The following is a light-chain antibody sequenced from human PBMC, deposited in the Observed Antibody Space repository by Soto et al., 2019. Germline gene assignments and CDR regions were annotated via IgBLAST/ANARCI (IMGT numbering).Light chain of an antibody. CDR3: QQYGSSPQT. CDR2: GAS. Sequence: EIVLTQSPGTLSLSPGERATLSCRVSQSLSSTYLAWYQRKPGQAPRLLIYGASSRATGIPDRFSGSGSGTDFTLTISRLEPEDFAVYYCQQYGSSPQTFGQGTKLEIK. CDR1: QSLSSTY. J-gene: IGKJ2*01. V-gene: IGKV3-20*01.